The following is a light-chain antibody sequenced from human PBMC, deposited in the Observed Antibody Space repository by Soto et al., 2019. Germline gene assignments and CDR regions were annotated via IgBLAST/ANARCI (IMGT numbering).Light chain of an antibody. V-gene: IGKV1-39*01. CDR3: QQSYSTPLT. CDR2: AAS. CDR1: QSISNY. J-gene: IGKJ4*01. Sequence: IQMTQSPSSLSAFVGDRVTITCRASQSISNYLNWYRQKPGKAPKLLIYAASSLQSGVPSRFSGSGSGTDFTLNISSLQPEDFATYYCQQSYSTPLTFGGGTKVEI.